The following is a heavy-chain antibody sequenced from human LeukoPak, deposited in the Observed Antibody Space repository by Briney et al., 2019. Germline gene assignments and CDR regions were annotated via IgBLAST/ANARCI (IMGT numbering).Heavy chain of an antibody. CDR2: IYYSGST. D-gene: IGHD2-2*01. Sequence: SETLSLTCTVSGGSISSYYWSWIRQPPGKGLEWIGYIYYSGSTNYNPSLKSRVTISVDTSKNQFSLKLGSVTAADTAVYYCARGPVVPAALYYYYGMDVWGKGTTVTVSS. CDR3: ARGPVVPAALYYYYGMDV. CDR1: GGSISSYY. V-gene: IGHV4-59*01. J-gene: IGHJ6*04.